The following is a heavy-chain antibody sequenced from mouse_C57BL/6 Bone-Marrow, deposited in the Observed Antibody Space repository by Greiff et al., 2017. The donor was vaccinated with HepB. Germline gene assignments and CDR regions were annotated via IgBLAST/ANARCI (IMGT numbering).Heavy chain of an antibody. CDR3: ARSPRDY. V-gene: IGHV5-17*01. J-gene: IGHJ4*01. CDR1: GFTFSDYG. Sequence: EVQVVESGGGLVKPGGSLKLSCAASGFTFSDYGMHWVRQAPEKGLEWVAYISSGSSTIYYADTVKGRFTISRDNAKNTLFLQMTSLRSEDTAMYYCARSPRDYWGQGTSVTVSS. CDR2: ISSGSSTI.